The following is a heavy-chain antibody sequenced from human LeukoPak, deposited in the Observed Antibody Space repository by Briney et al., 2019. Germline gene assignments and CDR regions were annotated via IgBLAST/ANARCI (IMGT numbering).Heavy chain of an antibody. CDR3: ARDPIRAAMVTFDY. J-gene: IGHJ4*02. Sequence: GGSLRLSCAASGFTFSSYEMNWVRQAPGKGLEWVSYISSSGSTIHYADSVKGRFTISRDNAKNSLYLQMNSLRAEDTAVYYCARDPIRAAMVTFDYWGQGTLVTVSS. V-gene: IGHV3-48*03. D-gene: IGHD5-18*01. CDR2: ISSSGSTI. CDR1: GFTFSSYE.